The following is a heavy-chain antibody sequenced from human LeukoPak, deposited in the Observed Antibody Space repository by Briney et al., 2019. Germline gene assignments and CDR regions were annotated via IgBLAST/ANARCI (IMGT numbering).Heavy chain of an antibody. CDR2: IYYSGST. D-gene: IGHD5-18*01. CDR3: ARGVDTAMVSVLYYYYGMDV. Sequence: SETLSLTCTVSGGSISSGGYSWSWIRQHPGKGLEWIGYIYYSGSTYYNPSLKSRVTISVDTSKNQFSLKLSSVTAADTAVYYCARGVDTAMVSVLYYYYGMDVWGQGTTVTVSS. CDR1: GGSISSGGYS. J-gene: IGHJ6*02. V-gene: IGHV4-31*03.